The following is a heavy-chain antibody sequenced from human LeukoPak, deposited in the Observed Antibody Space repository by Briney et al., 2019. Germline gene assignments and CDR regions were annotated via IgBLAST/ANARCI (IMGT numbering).Heavy chain of an antibody. J-gene: IGHJ4*02. CDR3: ARQWDYSDSSGRALNYFDS. D-gene: IGHD3-22*01. V-gene: IGHV4-34*01. CDR2: INHSGST. CDR1: GGSFSGYY. Sequence: SETLSLTCAVYGGSFSGYYWSWIRQPPGKGLEWIGEINHSGSTNYNPSLKSRVTISVDTSKIQFSLKLSSVTAADTAVYYCARQWDYSDSSGRALNYFDSWGQGTLVTVAS.